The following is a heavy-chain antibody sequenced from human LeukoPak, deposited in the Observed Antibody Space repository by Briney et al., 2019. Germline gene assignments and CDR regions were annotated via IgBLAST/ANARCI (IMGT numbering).Heavy chain of an antibody. V-gene: IGHV4-61*02. Sequence: TSETLSLTCTVSGGSISSGSYYWSWIRQPAGKGLEWIGRIYTSGSTNYNPSLKSRVTISVDTSKNQFSLKLTSVTAADTAVYYCTRAASSGPLFTYHMDVWGKGTTVTVSS. CDR3: TRAASSGPLFTYHMDV. D-gene: IGHD3-22*01. J-gene: IGHJ6*03. CDR1: GGSISSGSYY. CDR2: IYTSGST.